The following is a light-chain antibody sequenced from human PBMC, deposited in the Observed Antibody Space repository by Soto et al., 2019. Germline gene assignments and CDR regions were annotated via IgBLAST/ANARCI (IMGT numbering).Light chain of an antibody. Sequence: QSVLTQPPSASGTPGQRVTISCSGSRSTIGSNTVNWYQQLLPGTAPKLLIYGNTQRPSGVPDRFSGSKSGTSASLAISGLQADDEADYYCSTWDDSLDIYVFGTGTKVTVL. CDR3: STWDDSLDIYV. V-gene: IGLV1-44*01. J-gene: IGLJ1*01. CDR2: GNT. CDR1: RSTIGSNT.